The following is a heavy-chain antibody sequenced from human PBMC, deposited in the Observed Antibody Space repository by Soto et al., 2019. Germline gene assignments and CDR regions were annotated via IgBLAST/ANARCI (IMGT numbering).Heavy chain of an antibody. Sequence: SETLSLTCTVSGGSISSYYWSWIRQPPGKGLEWIGYIYYSGSTNYNPSLKSRVTISVDTSKNQFSLKLSSVTAADTAVYYCARHYCSSTSCYYYYYYMDVWGKGTTVTVSS. J-gene: IGHJ6*03. D-gene: IGHD2-2*01. CDR3: ARHYCSSTSCYYYYYYMDV. V-gene: IGHV4-59*08. CDR2: IYYSGST. CDR1: GGSISSYY.